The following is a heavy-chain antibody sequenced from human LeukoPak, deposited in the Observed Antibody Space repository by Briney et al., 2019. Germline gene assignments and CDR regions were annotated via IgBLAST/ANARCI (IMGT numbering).Heavy chain of an antibody. Sequence: ASVKVSCKASGGTFSSYAISWVRQAPGQGLEWMGRIIPILGIANYAQKFQGRVTITADKSTSTAYMELSSLRSEDTAVYYCTINKGSIAAAGTDYWGQGTLVTVSS. CDR3: TINKGSIAAAGTDY. V-gene: IGHV1-69*04. J-gene: IGHJ4*02. CDR1: GGTFSSYA. D-gene: IGHD6-13*01. CDR2: IIPILGIA.